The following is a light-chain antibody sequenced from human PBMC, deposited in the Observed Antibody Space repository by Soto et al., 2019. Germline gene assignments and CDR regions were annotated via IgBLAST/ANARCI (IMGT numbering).Light chain of an antibody. V-gene: IGLV2-11*01. CDR2: DVS. CDR3: CSYAGGYTHAV. CDR1: SSDVGTYNY. J-gene: IGLJ2*01. Sequence: QSALTPPRSVSGPPGQSVTICCSGTSSDVGTYNYVSWYQQHPGKAPKLMIYDVSKRPSRVPDRFSGSKSGNTAFLTSSGLQAEDEADYYCCSYAGGYTHAVFGGGTKLTVL.